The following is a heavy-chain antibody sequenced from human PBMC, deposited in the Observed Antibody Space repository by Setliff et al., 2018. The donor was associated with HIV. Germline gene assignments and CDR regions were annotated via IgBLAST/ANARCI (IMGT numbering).Heavy chain of an antibody. CDR3: ARYSYGSGSYLGKFDY. D-gene: IGHD3-10*01. Sequence: PGGSLRLSCAASGFTFSSYAMSWVRQAPGKGLERVSAISGSGGSTYYADSVKGRFTISRDNAKNSLYLQMNSLRAEDTALYYCARYSYGSGSYLGKFDYWGQGTLVTVSS. CDR2: ISGSGGST. CDR1: GFTFSSYA. J-gene: IGHJ4*02. V-gene: IGHV3-23*01.